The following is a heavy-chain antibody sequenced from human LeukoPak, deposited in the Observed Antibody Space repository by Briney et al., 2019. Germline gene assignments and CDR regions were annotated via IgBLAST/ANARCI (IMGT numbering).Heavy chain of an antibody. J-gene: IGHJ4*02. Sequence: GGSLRLSCAASGFTFSSYSMNWVRQAPGKGLEWVSSISSSSSYIYYADSVKGRFTISRDNAKNSLYLQMNSLRAGDTAEYYCARGSGDSSGGWGQGTLVTVSS. CDR2: ISSSSSYI. V-gene: IGHV3-21*01. D-gene: IGHD3-22*01. CDR3: ARGSGDSSGG. CDR1: GFTFSSYS.